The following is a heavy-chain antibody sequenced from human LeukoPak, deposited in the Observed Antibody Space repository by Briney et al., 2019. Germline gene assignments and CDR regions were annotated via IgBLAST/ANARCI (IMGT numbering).Heavy chain of an antibody. D-gene: IGHD2-8*01. Sequence: ASVKVSCKTSGYTFTDYYMHWVRQAPGQGLEWMGRINPNSGDPNYPQKFQGRVTMTRDTSISTAYMEMSSLTSDDTAVYYRARSARHCNNGVCFTDYYIDLWGKGTTVIVSS. V-gene: IGHV1-2*06. CDR3: ARSARHCNNGVCFTDYYIDL. CDR1: GYTFTDYY. J-gene: IGHJ6*03. CDR2: INPNSGDP.